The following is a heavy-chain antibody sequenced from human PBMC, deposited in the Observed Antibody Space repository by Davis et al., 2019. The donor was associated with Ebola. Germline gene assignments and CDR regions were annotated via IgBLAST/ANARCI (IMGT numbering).Heavy chain of an antibody. Sequence: ASVKVSCKASGYTFTGYYMHWVRQAPGQGLEWMGWINPNSGGTNYAQKFQGRVTMTRDTSISTAYMELSRLRSDDTAVYYCARDGCSSTSCRNDAFDIWGQGTMVTVSS. J-gene: IGHJ3*02. CDR2: INPNSGGT. CDR3: ARDGCSSTSCRNDAFDI. D-gene: IGHD2-2*01. CDR1: GYTFTGYY. V-gene: IGHV1-2*02.